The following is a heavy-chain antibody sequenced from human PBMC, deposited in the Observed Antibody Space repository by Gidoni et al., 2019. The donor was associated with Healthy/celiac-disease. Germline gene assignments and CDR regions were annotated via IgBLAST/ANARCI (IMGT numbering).Heavy chain of an antibody. CDR1: GFTFSSYS. CDR3: ARDRDGLAVVVVAATQGYYYYGMDV. D-gene: IGHD2-15*01. Sequence: EVQLVESGGGLVKTGGSLRLSCAASGFTFSSYSMHWVRQAPGKGLEWVSSISSSSSYIYYADSVKGRFTISRDNAKNSLYLQMNSLRAEDTAVYYCARDRDGLAVVVVAATQGYYYYGMDVWGQGTTVTVSS. J-gene: IGHJ6*02. CDR2: ISSSSSYI. V-gene: IGHV3-21*01.